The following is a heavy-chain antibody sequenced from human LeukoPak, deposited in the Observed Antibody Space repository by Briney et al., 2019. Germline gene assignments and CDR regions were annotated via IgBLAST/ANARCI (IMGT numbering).Heavy chain of an antibody. D-gene: IGHD1-1*01. J-gene: IGHJ4*02. Sequence: GGSLRLSCAASGFTFSNSAMSWARQAPGKGLEWVSGISASGGRAYYADSVKGRFTISRDNSKNTLFLQMNTLRAEDTALYYCAKDRTGSPAGDWGQGTLVTVSS. CDR3: AKDRTGSPAGD. V-gene: IGHV3-23*01. CDR2: ISASGGRA. CDR1: GFTFSNSA.